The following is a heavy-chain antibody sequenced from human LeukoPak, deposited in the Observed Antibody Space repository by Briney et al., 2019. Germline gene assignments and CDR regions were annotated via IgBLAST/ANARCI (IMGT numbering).Heavy chain of an antibody. D-gene: IGHD2/OR15-2a*01. J-gene: IGHJ4*02. CDR3: VRHVDFYGPIDN. V-gene: IGHV5-51*01. CDR2: IYPGDSDT. Sequence: GESLQISCKGSGCCFTSYSIGWGRPLPGKGLELMGIIYPGDSDTRYSPSFQGQVTISADKSISTAYLQWSSLKASDTAMYYCVRHVDFYGPIDNWGQGTLATVSS. CDR1: GCCFTSYS.